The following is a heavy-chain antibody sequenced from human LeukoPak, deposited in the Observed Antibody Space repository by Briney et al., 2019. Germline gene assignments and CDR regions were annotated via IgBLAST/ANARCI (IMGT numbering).Heavy chain of an antibody. CDR1: GGTFNIYG. CDR2: IVPVFGSP. V-gene: IGHV1-69*13. CDR3: TRDFDSGGYVRFDT. D-gene: IGHD3-22*01. Sequence: ASVKVSCKASGGTFNIYGISWVRQAPGQGLEWMGRIVPVFGSPNYARSFRDRVTITADESTGTSYMELSSLRSEDTAVYYCTRDFDSGGYVRFDTWGQGTLVTVSS. J-gene: IGHJ5*02.